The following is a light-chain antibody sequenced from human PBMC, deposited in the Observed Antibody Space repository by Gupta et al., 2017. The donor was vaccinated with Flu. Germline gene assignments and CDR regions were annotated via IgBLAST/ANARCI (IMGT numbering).Light chain of an antibody. J-gene: IGKJ2*03. V-gene: IGKV1-33*01. CDR3: QQYDNFPHS. CDR2: EAS. Sequence: DIQMTQSPSSLSASVGDRVTISCQASQDISHHLNWFQQKPGKAPKLLIYEASKLERGVPPRFSGSGSGTDFTFTISSLQPEDIATYSCQQYDNFPHSFGQGTKLEIE. CDR1: QDISHH.